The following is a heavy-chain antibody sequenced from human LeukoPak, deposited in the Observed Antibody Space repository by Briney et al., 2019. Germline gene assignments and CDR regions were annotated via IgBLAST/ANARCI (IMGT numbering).Heavy chain of an antibody. V-gene: IGHV4-4*07. J-gene: IGHJ4*02. CDR3: ASRGYSYGTLYYFDY. D-gene: IGHD5-18*01. CDR1: GGSISSYY. CDR2: IYTSGST. Sequence: SETLSLTCTVSGGSISSYYWSWVRQPAGKGLEWIGRIYTSGSTNYNPSLTSRVTMSVDTSKNQFSLKLSSVTAADTAVYYCASRGYSYGTLYYFDYWGQGTLVTVSS.